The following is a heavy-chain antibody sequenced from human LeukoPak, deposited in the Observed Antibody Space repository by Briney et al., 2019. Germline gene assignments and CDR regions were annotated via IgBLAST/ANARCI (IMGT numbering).Heavy chain of an antibody. Sequence: GGSLRLSCAASGLTFSSYAVSWVRQAPGKGLAWVSAISDRGGSTYYADSVKGRFTISRDNSKNMLYLQMNSLRAEDTAIYYCACGYTYAFDCWGQGTLVTVSS. V-gene: IGHV3-23*01. D-gene: IGHD5-18*01. J-gene: IGHJ4*02. CDR2: ISDRGGST. CDR3: ACGYTYAFDC. CDR1: GLTFSSYA.